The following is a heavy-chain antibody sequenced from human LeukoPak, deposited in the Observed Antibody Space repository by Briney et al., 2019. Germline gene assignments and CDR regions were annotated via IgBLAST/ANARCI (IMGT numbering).Heavy chain of an antibody. D-gene: IGHD2-2*01. Sequence: SETLSLTCTVSGGSISSSSYYWGWIRQPPGKGLEWIGSIYYSGSTYYNPSLKSRVTISVDTSKNQFSLKLSSVTAADTAVYYCARGSRYCSSTSCAYFDYWGQGTLVTVSS. J-gene: IGHJ4*02. CDR3: ARGSRYCSSTSCAYFDY. CDR1: GGSISSSSYY. V-gene: IGHV4-39*01. CDR2: IYYSGST.